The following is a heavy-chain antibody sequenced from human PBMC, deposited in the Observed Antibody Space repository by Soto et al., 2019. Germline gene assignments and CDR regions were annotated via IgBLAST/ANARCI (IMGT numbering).Heavy chain of an antibody. CDR3: ARDSIIVGTSFDY. V-gene: IGHV3-21*01. CDR2: ISSSSSYI. CDR1: GLTFSSYG. D-gene: IGHD1-26*01. Sequence: PGGSLRLSCAASGLTFSSYGMHWVRQAPGKGLEWVSSISSSSSYIHYVDSVKGRFTISRDNAKNSLYLQMNSLRAEDTAVYYCARDSIIVGTSFDYCGQGTMVPV. J-gene: IGHJ4*02.